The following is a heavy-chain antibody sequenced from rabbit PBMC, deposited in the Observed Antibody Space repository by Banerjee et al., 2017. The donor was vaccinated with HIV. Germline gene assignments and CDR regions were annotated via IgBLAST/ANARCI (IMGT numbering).Heavy chain of an antibody. V-gene: IGHV1S45*01. CDR3: ATSVLVGVRL. Sequence: QEQLEESGGDLVKPEGSLTLTCTASGFSFSNGYVMCWVRQAPGKGLEWIACINTISGDTVYATWAKGRFTISKTSSTTVTLQMTSLTAADTATYFCATSVLVGVRLWGQGTLVTVS. J-gene: IGHJ3*01. CDR1: GFSFSNGYV. CDR2: INTISGDT. D-gene: IGHD4-1*01.